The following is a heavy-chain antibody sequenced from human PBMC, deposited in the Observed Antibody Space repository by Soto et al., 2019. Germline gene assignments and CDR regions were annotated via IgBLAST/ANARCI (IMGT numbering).Heavy chain of an antibody. CDR1: GGSISSSSYY. D-gene: IGHD3-3*01. J-gene: IGHJ4*02. V-gene: IGHV4-39*07. CDR3: ARVAIFGVVITYYFDY. Sequence: PSETLSLTCTVSGGSISSSSYYWGWIRQPPGKGLEWIGSIYYSGSTNYNPSLKSRVTISVDTSKNQFSLKLSSVTAADTAVYYCARVAIFGVVITYYFDYWGQGTLVTVSS. CDR2: IYYSGST.